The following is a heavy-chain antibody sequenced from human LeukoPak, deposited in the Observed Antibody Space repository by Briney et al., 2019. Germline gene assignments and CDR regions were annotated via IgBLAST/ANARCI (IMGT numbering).Heavy chain of an antibody. Sequence: GASVKVSCKASGYTFTGYYMRWVRQAPGQGLEWMGWINPNSGGTNYAQKFQGRVTMTRDTSISTAYMELSRLRSDDTAVYYCARASVSGIAAAGLDYWGQGTLVTVSS. V-gene: IGHV1-2*02. D-gene: IGHD6-13*01. CDR3: ARASVSGIAAAGLDY. CDR1: GYTFTGYY. J-gene: IGHJ4*02. CDR2: INPNSGGT.